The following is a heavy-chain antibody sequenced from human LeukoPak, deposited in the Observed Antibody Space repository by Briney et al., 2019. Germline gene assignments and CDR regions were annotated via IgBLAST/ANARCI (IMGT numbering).Heavy chain of an antibody. J-gene: IGHJ4*02. Sequence: SETLSLTCAAYGGSFSGYYWSWIRQPPGKGLEWIGEINHSGSINYNPSLKSRVTISVDTSKNQFSLKLSSVTAADTAVYYCARADYSNEGYFDYWGQGTLVTVSS. D-gene: IGHD4-11*01. V-gene: IGHV4-34*01. CDR2: INHSGSI. CDR3: ARADYSNEGYFDY. CDR1: GGSFSGYY.